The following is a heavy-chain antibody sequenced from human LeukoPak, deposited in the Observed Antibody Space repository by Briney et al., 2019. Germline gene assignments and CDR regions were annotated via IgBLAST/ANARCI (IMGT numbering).Heavy chain of an antibody. D-gene: IGHD1-1*01. CDR2: IYRSGST. Sequence: PSETLSLTCAVSGYSISSDYYWGWIRRPPGKGLEWIGSIYRSGSTYYNPSLKSRVTISVDTSENQFSLRLNSVTAADTAVYYCARPSTTTTTGAFDYWGQGALVTVSS. CDR3: ARPSTTTTTGAFDY. J-gene: IGHJ4*02. V-gene: IGHV4-38-2*01. CDR1: GYSISSDYY.